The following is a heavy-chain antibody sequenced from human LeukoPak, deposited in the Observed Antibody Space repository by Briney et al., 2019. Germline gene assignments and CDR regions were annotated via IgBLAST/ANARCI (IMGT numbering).Heavy chain of an antibody. Sequence: GRSLRLPCAASGFTFSSYGMHWVRQAPGKGLEWVAVISYDGSNKYYADSVKGRFTISRDNSKNTLYLQMNSLRAEDTAVYYCAKDKWELPRNYFDYWGRGTLVTVSS. J-gene: IGHJ4*02. CDR1: GFTFSSYG. D-gene: IGHD1-26*01. CDR3: AKDKWELPRNYFDY. CDR2: ISYDGSNK. V-gene: IGHV3-30*18.